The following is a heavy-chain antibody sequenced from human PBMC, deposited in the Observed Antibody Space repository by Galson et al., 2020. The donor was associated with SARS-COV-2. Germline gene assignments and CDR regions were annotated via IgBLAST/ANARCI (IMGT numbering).Heavy chain of an antibody. J-gene: IGHJ4*02. D-gene: IGHD2-21*02. CDR2: IYPGDSDT. CDR3: ARPTLAYCGGDCYPHYFDY. CDR1: GYSFTSYW. V-gene: IGHV5-51*01. Sequence: KVSCKASGYSFTSYWIGWVRQLPGKGLEWMGIIYPGDSDTKYNPSFQGEVTISADKSVSTAYLQWSSLKASDSATYYCARPTLAYCGGDCYPHYFDYWGQGTVVTVSS.